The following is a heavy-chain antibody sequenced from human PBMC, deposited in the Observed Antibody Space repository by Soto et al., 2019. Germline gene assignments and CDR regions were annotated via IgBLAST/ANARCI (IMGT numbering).Heavy chain of an antibody. CDR3: GKGGGVTYFDILTGLRGWFDY. D-gene: IGHD3-9*01. Sequence: ASVKVSCKASGYTITGHYIHWVRQAPGQGLEWMGWSNSNSGGTHYAQILQGRVTMTRDTSISTAYMELSRLRSDDTAVYYWGKGGGVTYFDILTGLRGWFDYWGQGTLVTVSS. J-gene: IGHJ4*02. V-gene: IGHV1-2*02. CDR2: SNSNSGGT. CDR1: GYTITGHY.